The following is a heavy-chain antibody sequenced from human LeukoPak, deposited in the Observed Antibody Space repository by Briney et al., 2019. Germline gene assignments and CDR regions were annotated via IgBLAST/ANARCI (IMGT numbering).Heavy chain of an antibody. CDR2: ISGGGVNT. CDR3: ATPLRKYYYDTPDY. D-gene: IGHD3-22*01. CDR1: GFTFNSYA. V-gene: IGHV3-23*01. J-gene: IGHJ4*02. Sequence: GGSLRLSCAASGFTFNSYAMTWVRQAPGKGLEWVSAISGGGVNTYYADSVKGRFTISRDNSKNMLYLQMNSLRAEDTAVYYCATPLRKYYYDTPDYWGQGTLVTVSS.